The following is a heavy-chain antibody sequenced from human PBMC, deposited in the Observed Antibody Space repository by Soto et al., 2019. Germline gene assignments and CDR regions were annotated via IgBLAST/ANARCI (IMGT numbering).Heavy chain of an antibody. V-gene: IGHV1-69*14. CDR1: GGTFSSYA. J-gene: IGHJ6*02. CDR2: IMPIFRTP. D-gene: IGHD2-2*01. CDR3: ARDKDQPQLGGNYNYIVDV. Sequence: QVQLVQSGAEVKKPGSSVKVSCKASGGTFSSYAISWVRQAPGQGLEWMGGIMPIFRTPDYAQKFQARVTITPVKCTSTGSMGFRSLRLEHTAVYYSARDKDQPQLGGNYNYIVDVWGQGTTVTVSS.